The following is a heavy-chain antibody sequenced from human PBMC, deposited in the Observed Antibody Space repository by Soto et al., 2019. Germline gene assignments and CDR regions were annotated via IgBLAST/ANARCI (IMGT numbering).Heavy chain of an antibody. CDR2: IYQSGVT. CDR3: AGMPYTSGLRFDP. CDR1: GDSYSISTYS. Sequence: PSETLSLTCNMSGDSYSISTYSWSWIRQPPGKALQWIGFIYQSGVTSYNPFLASRVSISLDRSNNQCSLKLKSVTAADTAVYFCAGMPYTSGLRFDPWGPGTLVTVSS. D-gene: IGHD6-19*01. J-gene: IGHJ5*02. V-gene: IGHV4-30-2*01.